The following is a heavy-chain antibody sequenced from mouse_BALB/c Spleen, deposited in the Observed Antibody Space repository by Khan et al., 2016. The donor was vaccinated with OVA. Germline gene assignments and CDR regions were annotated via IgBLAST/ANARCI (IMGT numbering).Heavy chain of an antibody. J-gene: IGHJ2*01. CDR3: ARWDYDAPNY. Sequence: VPLQQSGPGLVKPSQSLSLTCTVTGYSITSDYAWNWIRQFPGNKLEWMGFISYSGSTSYNPSLKSRISITRDTSKNQFFLQLNSVTTEDTATYYCARWDYDAPNYWGQGTTLTVSS. D-gene: IGHD2-4*01. CDR2: ISYSGST. CDR1: GYSITSDYA. V-gene: IGHV3-2*02.